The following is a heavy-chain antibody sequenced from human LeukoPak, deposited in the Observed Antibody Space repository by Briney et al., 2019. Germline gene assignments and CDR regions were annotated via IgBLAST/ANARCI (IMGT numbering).Heavy chain of an antibody. V-gene: IGHV1-18*01. CDR3: ARAESYYDILTGYEGREIDKYYYYGMDV. CDR2: VSAYNAHT. D-gene: IGHD3-9*01. CDR1: GYTFTNYG. Sequence: GASVRVSCKASGYTFTNYGFTWVRQAPGQGLEWMGWVSAYNAHTNYAQKLQGRVTVTTDTSTTTAYMELRGLRSEDTAVYYCARAESYYDILTGYEGREIDKYYYYGMDVWGQGTTVTVSS. J-gene: IGHJ6*02.